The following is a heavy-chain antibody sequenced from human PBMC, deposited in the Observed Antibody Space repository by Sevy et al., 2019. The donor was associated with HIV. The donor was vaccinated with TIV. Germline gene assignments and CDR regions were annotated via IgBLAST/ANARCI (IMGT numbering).Heavy chain of an antibody. CDR3: TTSITIFGVVINEGY. J-gene: IGHJ4*02. D-gene: IGHD3-3*01. V-gene: IGHV3-15*01. CDR2: IKSKTDGGTT. Sequence: GGYLRLSCAASGFTFSNAWMSWVRQAPGKGLEWVGHIKSKTDGGTTDYAAPVKGRFTISRDDSKNTLYLQMNSLKTEDTAVYYCTTSITIFGVVINEGYWGQGTLVTVSS. CDR1: GFTFSNAW.